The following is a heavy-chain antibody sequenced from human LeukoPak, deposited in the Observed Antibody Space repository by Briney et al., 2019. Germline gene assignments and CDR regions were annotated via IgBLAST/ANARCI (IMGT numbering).Heavy chain of an antibody. Sequence: ASVKVSCKASGGTFSSYAISWVRQSPGQGLEWMGGIIPIFGTANYAQKFQGRVTITADESTSTAYMELSSLTSEDTAVYYCARDPPGYSSGWYWFDPWGQGTLVTVSS. J-gene: IGHJ5*02. V-gene: IGHV1-69*01. D-gene: IGHD6-19*01. CDR2: IIPIFGTA. CDR1: GGTFSSYA. CDR3: ARDPPGYSSGWYWFDP.